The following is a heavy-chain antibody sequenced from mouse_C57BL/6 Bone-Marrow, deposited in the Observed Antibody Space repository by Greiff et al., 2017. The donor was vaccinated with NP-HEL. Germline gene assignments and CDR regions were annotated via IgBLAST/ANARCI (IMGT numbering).Heavy chain of an antibody. D-gene: IGHD2-12*01. CDR3: ARSIYSKRGVYYAMDY. CDR2: IYPGGGYT. J-gene: IGHJ4*01. Sequence: QVQLQQSGAELVRPGTSVKMSCKASGYTFTNYWIGWAKQRPGHGLEWIGDIYPGGGYTNYNEKFKGKATLTADKSSSTAYMQFSSLTSEDSAIYYCARSIYSKRGVYYAMDYWGQGTSVTVSS. CDR1: GYTFTNYW. V-gene: IGHV1-63*01.